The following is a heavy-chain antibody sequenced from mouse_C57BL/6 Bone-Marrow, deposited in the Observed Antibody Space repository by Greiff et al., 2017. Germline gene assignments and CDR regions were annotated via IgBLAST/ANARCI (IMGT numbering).Heavy chain of an antibody. Sequence: EVHLVESGGGLVQPGESLKLSCESNEYEFPSHDMSWVRKTPEKRLELVAAINSDGGSTYYPDTMERRFIISRDNTKKTLYLQRSSLRSEDTALYYCARHITTVVATRGFAYWGQGTLVTVSA. D-gene: IGHD1-1*01. CDR1: EYEFPSHD. CDR3: ARHITTVVATRGFAY. V-gene: IGHV5-2*01. J-gene: IGHJ3*01. CDR2: INSDGGST.